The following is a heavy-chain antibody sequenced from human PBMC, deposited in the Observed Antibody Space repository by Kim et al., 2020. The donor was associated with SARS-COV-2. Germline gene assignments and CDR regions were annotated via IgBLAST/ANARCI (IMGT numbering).Heavy chain of an antibody. J-gene: IGHJ4*02. CDR3: AKVTTITAPFYDY. D-gene: IGHD4-4*01. V-gene: IGHV3-23*01. Sequence: YADSGQGRFTISKDNSKNALNLQMNSLRAEDTALYYCAKVTTITAPFYDYWGQGTLVTVSS.